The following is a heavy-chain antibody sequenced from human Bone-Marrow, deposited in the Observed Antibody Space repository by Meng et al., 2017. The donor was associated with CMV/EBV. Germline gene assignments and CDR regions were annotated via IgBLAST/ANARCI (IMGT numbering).Heavy chain of an antibody. D-gene: IGHD3-3*01. CDR1: GGSISSSSYY. CDR3: ARGGGHTYYDFWSGSNWFDP. CDR2: IYYSRST. J-gene: IGHJ5*02. V-gene: IGHV4-39*07. Sequence: SETLSLTCTVSGGSISSSSYYWGWIRQPPGKGLEWIGSIYYSRSTYYNPSLKSRVTISVDTSRDQFSLKLSSVTAADTAVYYCARGGGHTYYDFWSGSNWFDPWGQGTLVTVSS.